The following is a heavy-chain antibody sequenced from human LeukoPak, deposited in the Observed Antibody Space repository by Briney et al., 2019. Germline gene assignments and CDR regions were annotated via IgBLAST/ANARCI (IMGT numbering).Heavy chain of an antibody. Sequence: SETLSLTCTVSGGSISSYYWSWIRQPAGKGLEWIGRIYTSGSTNYNPSLKSRVTMSVDTSKNQFSLKLSSVTAADTAVYYCAGEEESSWYSAEYFQHWGQGTLVTVSS. J-gene: IGHJ1*01. CDR2: IYTSGST. CDR3: AGEEESSWYSAEYFQH. D-gene: IGHD6-13*01. CDR1: GGSISSYY. V-gene: IGHV4-4*07.